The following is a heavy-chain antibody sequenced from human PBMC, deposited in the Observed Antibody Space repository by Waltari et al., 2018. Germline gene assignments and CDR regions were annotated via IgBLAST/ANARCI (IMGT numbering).Heavy chain of an antibody. Sequence: EVQLLESGGGLVQPGGSLRLSCAASGFTFSSYWMHWVRHAPGKGLVWVSRINSDGSSTSYADSVKGRFTISRDNAKNTLYLQMNSLRAEDTAVYYCARGIDYDSSGLGDAFDIWGQGTMVTVSS. V-gene: IGHV3-74*02. J-gene: IGHJ3*02. CDR1: GFTFSSYW. CDR2: INSDGSST. D-gene: IGHD3-22*01. CDR3: ARGIDYDSSGLGDAFDI.